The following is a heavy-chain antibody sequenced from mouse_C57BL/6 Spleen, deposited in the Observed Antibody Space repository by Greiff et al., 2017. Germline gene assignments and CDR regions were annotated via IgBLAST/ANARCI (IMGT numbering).Heavy chain of an antibody. CDR1: GYTFTSYW. D-gene: IGHD2-13*01. V-gene: IGHV1-7*01. CDR3: ARYCDARDMDY. CDR2: INPSSGYT. Sequence: QVHLQLSGAELSKPGASVKLSCKASGYTFTSYWMHWVKQRPGPGLEWIGYINPSSGYTKYNQTFKDKATLTADKSSSTAYMQLSSVTYEDTAVYYCARYCDARDMDYWGQGTSVTVSS. J-gene: IGHJ4*01.